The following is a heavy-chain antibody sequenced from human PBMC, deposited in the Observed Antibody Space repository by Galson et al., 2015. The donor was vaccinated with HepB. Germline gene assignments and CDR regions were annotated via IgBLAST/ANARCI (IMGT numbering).Heavy chain of an antibody. J-gene: IGHJ4*02. Sequence: SLRLSCAASGFTFSSYAMHWVRQAPGKGLEWVSTISGGGDNTYDADFVKGRFTISRDNSNNTLYLQMNSLRAEDTAVYYCARVTGSVSSAHSGYWGQGTLVTVSS. D-gene: IGHD3-10*01. V-gene: IGHV3-23*01. CDR2: ISGGGDNT. CDR1: GFTFSSYA. CDR3: ARVTGSVSSAHSGY.